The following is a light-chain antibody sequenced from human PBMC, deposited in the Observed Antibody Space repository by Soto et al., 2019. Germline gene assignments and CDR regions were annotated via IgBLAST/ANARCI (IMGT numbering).Light chain of an antibody. V-gene: IGLV1-47*01. CDR1: SSNIGSNY. J-gene: IGLJ1*01. CDR2: RNN. Sequence: QLVLTQPPSASGTPGQRVTISCSGSSSNIGSNYVYWYQQLPGTAPKLLIYRNNQRPSGVPDRFSGSKSGTSASLAISGLQSEDEADYYCAAWDDSLSAPYVFGTGTKLTVL. CDR3: AAWDDSLSAPYV.